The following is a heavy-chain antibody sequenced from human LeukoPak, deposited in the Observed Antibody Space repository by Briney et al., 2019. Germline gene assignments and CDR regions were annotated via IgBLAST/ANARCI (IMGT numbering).Heavy chain of an antibody. J-gene: IGHJ4*02. CDR1: GFAFSDYY. D-gene: IGHD3-10*01. CDR2: ISSSSSYT. V-gene: IGHV3-11*06. CDR3: ARIRYYGSGSYYNSPPYFDY. Sequence: GGSLRLSCAASGFAFSDYYMNGIRQAPGKGLEWVSYISSSSSYTNYADSVKGRFTISRDNAKNSLYLQMNSLRAEDTAVYYCARIRYYGSGSYYNSPPYFDYWGQGTLVTVSS.